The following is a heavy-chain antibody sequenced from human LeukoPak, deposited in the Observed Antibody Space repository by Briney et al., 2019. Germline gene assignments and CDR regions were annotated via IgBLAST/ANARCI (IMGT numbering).Heavy chain of an antibody. CDR2: IYHSGST. CDR3: ARASDYYGMDV. V-gene: IGHV4-30-2*01. J-gene: IGHJ6*02. Sequence: SQTLSLTCAVSGGSISSGGYSWSWIRQPPGKGLEWIGYIYHSGSTYYNPSLKSRVTTSVDRSKNQFSLKLSSVTAADTAVYYCARASDYYGMDVWGQGTTVTVSS. CDR1: GGSISSGGYS.